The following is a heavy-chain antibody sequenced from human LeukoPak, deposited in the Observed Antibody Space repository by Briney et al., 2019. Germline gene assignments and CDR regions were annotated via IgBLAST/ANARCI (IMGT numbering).Heavy chain of an antibody. CDR2: IYYSGST. CDR1: GGSISSSSYY. Sequence: SETLSLTCTVSGGSISSSSYYWGWIRQPPGKGLEWIGSIYYSGSTYYNPSLKSRVTISVDTSKNQFSLKLSSVTAADTAVYYCARVGLLRGRYYYYYYMDVWGKGTTVTVSS. V-gene: IGHV4-39*01. CDR3: ARVGLLRGRYYYYYYMDV. D-gene: IGHD5/OR15-5a*01. J-gene: IGHJ6*03.